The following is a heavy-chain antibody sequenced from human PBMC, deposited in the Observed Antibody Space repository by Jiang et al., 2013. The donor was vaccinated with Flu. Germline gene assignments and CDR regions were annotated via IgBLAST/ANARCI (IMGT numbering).Heavy chain of an antibody. J-gene: IGHJ5*02. Sequence: GAEVKKPGASVKVSCKASGYTFTSYGISWVRQAPGQGLEWMGWISAYNGNTNYAQKLQGRVTMTTDTSTSTAYMELRSLRSDDTAVYYCARTALPLDYGEGRKDWFDPWGQGTLVTVSS. V-gene: IGHV1-18*01. D-gene: IGHD4-17*01. CDR1: GYTFTSYG. CDR3: ARTALPLDYGEGRKDWFDP. CDR2: ISAYNGNT.